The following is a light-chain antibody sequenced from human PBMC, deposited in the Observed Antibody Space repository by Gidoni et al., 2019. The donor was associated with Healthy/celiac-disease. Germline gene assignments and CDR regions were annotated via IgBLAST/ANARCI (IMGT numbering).Light chain of an antibody. J-gene: IGKJ1*01. CDR3: QQYNSYSPWT. Sequence: DIKMTQSPSTLSASVGDRVTITCRASQSIRSWLAWYQQKPGKAPKLLIYDASSLESGVPSSFSGSGSWTEFTLTISSLQPADFATYYCQQYNSYSPWTFGQGTKVEIK. CDR2: DAS. V-gene: IGKV1-5*01. CDR1: QSIRSW.